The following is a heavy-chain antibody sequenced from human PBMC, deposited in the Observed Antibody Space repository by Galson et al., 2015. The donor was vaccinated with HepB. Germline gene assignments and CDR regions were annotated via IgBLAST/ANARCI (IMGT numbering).Heavy chain of an antibody. J-gene: IGHJ4*02. CDR3: ARETGSWRIFDC. CDR2: SSSSGAYK. Sequence: SLRLSCAASGFTFRSYDMNWVRQAPGKGLEWVSYSSSSGAYKYYADSVKGRFTISRDNVQNSPYLQMNSLRTEDTALYYCARETGSWRIFDCWGQGTLVTVSS. D-gene: IGHD1-1*01. V-gene: IGHV3-21*01. CDR1: GFTFRSYD.